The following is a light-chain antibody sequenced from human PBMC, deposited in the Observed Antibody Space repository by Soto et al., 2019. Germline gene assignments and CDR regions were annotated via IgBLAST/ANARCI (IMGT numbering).Light chain of an antibody. CDR3: QQYNDYSWT. Sequence: LQMTQSPSTLSASVGDRVAITCRASQSIGIWLAWYQKKPGKAPRFLIYKASTLQTGVPSRFSGSGSGTEFTLTISSLQPDDFATSYCQQYNDYSWTFGQGTKVEIK. V-gene: IGKV1-5*03. J-gene: IGKJ1*01. CDR1: QSIGIW. CDR2: KAS.